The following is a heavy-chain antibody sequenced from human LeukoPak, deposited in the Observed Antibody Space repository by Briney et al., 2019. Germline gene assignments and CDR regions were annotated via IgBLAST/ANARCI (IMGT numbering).Heavy chain of an antibody. D-gene: IGHD3-10*01. CDR3: ARDVNYYGSGED. V-gene: IGHV3-21*01. CDR1: GFTFSSYS. CDR2: ISSSSSYI. J-gene: IGHJ4*02. Sequence: GGSLRLSCAASGFTFSSYSMNWVRQAPGKGLEWVSSISSSSSYIYYADSVKGRFTISRDNAKNSLYLQMNSLRAEDTAVYYCARDVNYYGSGEDWGQGTLVTVSS.